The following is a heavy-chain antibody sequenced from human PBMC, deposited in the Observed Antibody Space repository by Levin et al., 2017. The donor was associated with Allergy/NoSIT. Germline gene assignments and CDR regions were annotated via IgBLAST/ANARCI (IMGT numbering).Heavy chain of an antibody. Sequence: GESLKISCAASGFTFSDFAMSRVRQVPGKGLEWVSGLSSTSYSTYYADSVKGRFTISRDNSKNTLFLQMTSLRVEDSATYFCAKGQTSSYQYYYGMDVWGQGITVSVSS. CDR1: GFTFSDFA. CDR2: LSSTSYST. CDR3: AKGQTSSYQYYYGMDV. V-gene: IGHV3-23*01. J-gene: IGHJ6*02. D-gene: IGHD2-2*01.